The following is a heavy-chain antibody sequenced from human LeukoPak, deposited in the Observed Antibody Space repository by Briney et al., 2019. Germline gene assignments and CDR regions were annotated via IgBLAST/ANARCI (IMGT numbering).Heavy chain of an antibody. CDR1: GGSISSSSYY. D-gene: IGHD1-14*01. CDR3: ARQTESYYFDY. CDR2: IYYSGST. Sequence: SETLSLTCTVSGGSISSSSYYWGWIRQPPGKGLEWTGSIYYSGSTYYSPSLKGRVTISVDTSKNQFSLKLRSVTAADTAVYHCARQTESYYFDYWGQGTLVTVSS. J-gene: IGHJ4*02. V-gene: IGHV4-39*01.